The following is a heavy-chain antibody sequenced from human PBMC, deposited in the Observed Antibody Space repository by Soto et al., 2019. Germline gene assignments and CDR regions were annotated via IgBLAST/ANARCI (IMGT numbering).Heavy chain of an antibody. CDR2: IYYSGST. CDR1: GGSISNGGYY. V-gene: IGHV4-31*03. CDR3: ARDNGSGYYAFDP. D-gene: IGHD3-22*01. J-gene: IGHJ5*02. Sequence: ASETLYLTSTVSGGSISNGGYYWSWIRQHPGKGLEWIGYIYYSGSTYYNPSLKSRVTISVDTSKNQFSLKLSSVTAADTAVYYCARDNGSGYYAFDPWGQGTLVTVSS.